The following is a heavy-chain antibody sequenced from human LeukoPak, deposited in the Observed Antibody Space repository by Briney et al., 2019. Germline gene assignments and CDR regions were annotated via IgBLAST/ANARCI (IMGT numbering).Heavy chain of an antibody. V-gene: IGHV4-61*08. CDR2: IYYSGST. CDR1: GGSISSGGYY. D-gene: IGHD5-24*01. CDR3: ARARKDGYNNYDY. J-gene: IGHJ4*02. Sequence: SQTLSLTCTVSGGSISSGGYYWSWIRQHPGKGLEWIGYIYYSGSTNYNPSLKSRVTISVDTSKNQFSLKLSSVTAADTAVYYCARARKDGYNNYDYWGQGTLVTVSS.